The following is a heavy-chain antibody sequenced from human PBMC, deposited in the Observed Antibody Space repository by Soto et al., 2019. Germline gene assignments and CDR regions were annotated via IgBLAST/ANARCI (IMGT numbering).Heavy chain of an antibody. CDR1: GYSFTCCW. Sequence: PVESLKISCTGSGYSFTCCWISWVRQMPGKGLEWMGRIDPSDSYTNYSPSFQGHVTISADKSISTAYLQWSSLKASDTAMYYCARLELGYYYGTDVGGQGTTVTVSS. V-gene: IGHV5-10-1*01. CDR3: ARLELGYYYGTDV. J-gene: IGHJ6*02. D-gene: IGHD3-16*01. CDR2: IDPSDSYT.